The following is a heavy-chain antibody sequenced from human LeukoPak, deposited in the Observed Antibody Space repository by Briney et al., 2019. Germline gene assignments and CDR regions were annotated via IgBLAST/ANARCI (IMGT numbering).Heavy chain of an antibody. D-gene: IGHD6-6*01. Sequence: AGGSLRLSCVASGFTFSDYYVNWIRQAPGKELEWVSYISESGNIINYADFVEGRFTISRDNAKNSLYLQMNSLRAEDTAVYYCATDRKNSSSVDPWGQGTLVTVSS. V-gene: IGHV3-11*01. CDR2: ISESGNII. CDR1: GFTFSDYY. CDR3: ATDRKNSSSVDP. J-gene: IGHJ5*02.